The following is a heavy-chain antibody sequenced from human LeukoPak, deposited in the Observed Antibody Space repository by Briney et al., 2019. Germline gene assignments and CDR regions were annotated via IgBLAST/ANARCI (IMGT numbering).Heavy chain of an antibody. V-gene: IGHV1-2*02. CDR2: INPKIGGT. Sequence: ASVKVSCKASGYTFTSYGFTWVRQAPGQGLEWMGWINPKIGGTNYAQKFQGRVTMTRDTSISTAYMELSRLRSDDTAVYYCAREIGSGSFLDNWGQGTLVTVSS. CDR3: AREIGSGSFLDN. J-gene: IGHJ4*02. CDR1: GYTFTSYG. D-gene: IGHD3-10*01.